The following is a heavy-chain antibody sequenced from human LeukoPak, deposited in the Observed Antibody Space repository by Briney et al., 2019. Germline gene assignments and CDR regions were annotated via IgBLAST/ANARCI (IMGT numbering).Heavy chain of an antibody. V-gene: IGHV3-23*01. CDR2: ISGSGGST. CDR3: AKDGGLLWFGELPRTFYYMDV. D-gene: IGHD3-10*01. CDR1: GFTFSSYA. J-gene: IGHJ6*03. Sequence: GGSLRLSCAASGFTFSSYAMSWVRQAPGKGLEWVSAISGSGGSTYYADSVKGRFTISRDNSKNTLYLQMNSLRAEDTAVYYCAKDGGLLWFGELPRTFYYMDVWGKGTTVTVSS.